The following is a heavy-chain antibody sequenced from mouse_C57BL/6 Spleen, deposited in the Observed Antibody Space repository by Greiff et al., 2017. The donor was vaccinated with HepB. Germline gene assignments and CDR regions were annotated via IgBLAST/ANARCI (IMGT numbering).Heavy chain of an antibody. CDR3: ARGDYGGNYAMDY. D-gene: IGHD2-4*01. Sequence: QVHVKQSGTELVKPGASVKLSCKASGYTFTSYWMHWVKQRPGQGLEWIGNINPSNGGTNYNEKFKSKATLTVDKSSSTAYMQLSSLTSEDSAVYYCARGDYGGNYAMDYWGQGTSVTVSS. V-gene: IGHV1-53*01. J-gene: IGHJ4*01. CDR2: INPSNGGT. CDR1: GYTFTSYW.